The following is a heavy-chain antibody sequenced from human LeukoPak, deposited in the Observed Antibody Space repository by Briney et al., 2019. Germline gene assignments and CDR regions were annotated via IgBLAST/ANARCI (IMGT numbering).Heavy chain of an antibody. J-gene: IGHJ6*02. V-gene: IGHV4-4*02. CDR3: ARNPGRRAGMNLYGMDV. CDR2: IYHSGST. Sequence: PGGSLRLSCAASGFTFSSYSMSWVRQAPGKGLEWIGEIYHSGSTNYNPSLKSRVTISVDKSKNQFSLKLSSVTAADTAVYYCARNPGRRAGMNLYGMDVWGQGTTVTVSS. CDR1: GFTFSSYSM. D-gene: IGHD6-19*01.